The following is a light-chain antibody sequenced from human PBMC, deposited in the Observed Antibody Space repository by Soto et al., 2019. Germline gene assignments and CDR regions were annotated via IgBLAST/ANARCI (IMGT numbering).Light chain of an antibody. J-gene: IGLJ2*01. CDR2: DVS. Sequence: QSVLTQPRSVSGSPGQSVTISCTGTSSDVGGYNYVSWYQQHPGKAPKLMIYDVSKRPSGVPDRFSGSKSGNTASLTISGLQAEDEADYYCCSYAGSYVVFGGGTKLTGL. V-gene: IGLV2-11*01. CDR3: CSYAGSYVV. CDR1: SSDVGGYNY.